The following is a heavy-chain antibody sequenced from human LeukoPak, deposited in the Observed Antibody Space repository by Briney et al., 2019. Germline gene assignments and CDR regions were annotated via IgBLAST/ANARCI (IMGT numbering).Heavy chain of an antibody. CDR2: INHSGST. Sequence: PSETLSLTCAVYGGSFSGYYWSWIRQPPGKGLEWIGEINHSGSTNYNPSLKSRVTISVDKSKNQFSLTLRSVTAADTAVYYCARADSRGFYAFDYWGQGTLVPVSS. V-gene: IGHV4-34*01. CDR3: ARADSRGFYAFDY. D-gene: IGHD3-22*01. CDR1: GGSFSGYY. J-gene: IGHJ4*02.